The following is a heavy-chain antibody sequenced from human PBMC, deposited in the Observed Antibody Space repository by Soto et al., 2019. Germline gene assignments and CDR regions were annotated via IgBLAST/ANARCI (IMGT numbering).Heavy chain of an antibody. CDR1: GFTFSSYA. V-gene: IGHV3-30-3*01. D-gene: IGHD3-22*01. Sequence: QVQLVESGGGVVQPGRSLRLSCAASGFTFSSYAMHWVRQAPGKGLEWVAVISYDGSNKYYADSVKGRFTISRDNSKNTLYLQMNSLRAEDTAVYYCARDSSGIPRGAVDYWGQGTLVTVSS. J-gene: IGHJ4*02. CDR3: ARDSSGIPRGAVDY. CDR2: ISYDGSNK.